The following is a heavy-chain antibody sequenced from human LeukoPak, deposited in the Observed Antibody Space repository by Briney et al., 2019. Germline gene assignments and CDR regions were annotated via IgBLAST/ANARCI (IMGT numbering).Heavy chain of an antibody. V-gene: IGHV1-3*03. Sequence: ASVKVSCKASGYTFTDYALHWVRQAPGQSLEWMGWITTGRGETRYSQEFQRRITFTRDTSASTVYMDLSDPRSEDTAVYYCARGGKQWRGGNYFDSWGQGTLVAVSS. D-gene: IGHD6-19*01. J-gene: IGHJ4*02. CDR3: ARGGKQWRGGNYFDS. CDR1: GYTFTDYA. CDR2: ITTGRGET.